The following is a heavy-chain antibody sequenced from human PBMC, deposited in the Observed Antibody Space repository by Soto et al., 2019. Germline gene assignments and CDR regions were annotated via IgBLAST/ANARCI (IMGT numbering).Heavy chain of an antibody. V-gene: IGHV2-26*01. J-gene: IGHJ6*02. CDR2: IFSNDEK. CDR3: ARILGGAPYESYGMDV. CDR1: GFSLSNAKMG. D-gene: IGHD1-26*01. Sequence: QVTLKESGPVLVKPTETLTLTCTVSGFSLSNAKMGVSWIRQPPGKALEWLAHIFSNDEKSYSTSLKSRLTISKDTSKSQVVLTMTNMDPVDTATYYCARILGGAPYESYGMDVWGQGTAVTVSS.